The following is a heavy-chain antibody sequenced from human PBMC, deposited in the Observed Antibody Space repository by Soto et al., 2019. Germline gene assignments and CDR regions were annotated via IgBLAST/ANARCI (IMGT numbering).Heavy chain of an antibody. CDR1: GDSISSGLFS. D-gene: IGHD3-3*01. V-gene: IGHV4-30-2*01. CDR2: IYHSGST. CDR3: ASSIFVGAFVI. J-gene: IGHJ3*02. Sequence: QLQLQESGSGLVKPSQTLSLTCAVSGDSISSGLFSWSWIRQPPGKGLEWIGYIYHSGSTYYNPSLKIRVTLSVDSPKNQFSLKLSSVTAADTAIYYFASSIFVGAFVIWGQGTRFTVPS.